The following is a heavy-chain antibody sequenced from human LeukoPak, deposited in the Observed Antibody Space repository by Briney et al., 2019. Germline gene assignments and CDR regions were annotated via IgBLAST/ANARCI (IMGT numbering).Heavy chain of an antibody. CDR1: GFTFSSYA. V-gene: IGHV3-23*01. Sequence: GGSLRLSCAASGFTFSSYAMSWVRQAPGKGLGWVSAISGSGGSTYYADSVKGRFTISRDNSKNTLYLQMNSLRAEDTAVYYCAKNWDGSGSPPDYWGQGTLVTVSS. CDR3: AKNWDGSGSPPDY. CDR2: ISGSGGST. D-gene: IGHD3-10*01. J-gene: IGHJ4*02.